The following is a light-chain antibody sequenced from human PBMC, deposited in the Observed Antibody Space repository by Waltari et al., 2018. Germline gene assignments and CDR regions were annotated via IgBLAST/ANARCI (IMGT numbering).Light chain of an antibody. J-gene: IGKJ2*01. CDR1: QDLNNW. CDR3: QKADSFPPYT. V-gene: IGKV1-12*01. Sequence: DIQMTQSPSSVSASVGDTVTTTCRASQDLNNWLAWFQQKPGKTPKLLISAASSLRSGVPSRFSGSGFGTDFTLTISNLQPEDFAIYYCQKADSFPPYTFGQGTKVEIQ. CDR2: AAS.